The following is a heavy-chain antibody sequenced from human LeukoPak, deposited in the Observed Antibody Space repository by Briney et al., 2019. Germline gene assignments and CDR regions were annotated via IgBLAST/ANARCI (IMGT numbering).Heavy chain of an antibody. D-gene: IGHD6-6*01. CDR1: GFTFSTYG. V-gene: IGHV3-30*02. CDR3: AAEYSSSSGIY. Sequence: GGSLRLSCAASGFTFSTYGMHWVRQAPGKGLEWVACIRYDGSNKYHADSVKGRFTISRDNSKNTLYLQMNSLRAEDTAVYYCAAEYSSSSGIYWGQGTLVTVSS. J-gene: IGHJ4*02. CDR2: IRYDGSNK.